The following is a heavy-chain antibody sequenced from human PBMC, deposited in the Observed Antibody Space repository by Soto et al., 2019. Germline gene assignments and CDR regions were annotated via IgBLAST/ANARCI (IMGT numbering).Heavy chain of an antibody. V-gene: IGHV1-18*04. CDR1: GYTFTSYG. CDR2: ISAYNGNT. D-gene: IGHD6-19*01. J-gene: IGHJ5*02. Sequence: GASVKVSCKASGYTFTSYGISWVRQAPGQGLEWMGWISAYNGNTNYAQKLQGRVTMTTDTSTSTAYMELRSLRSDDTAVYYCARDRLQWLASSIWFDPWGQGTLVTVSS. CDR3: ARDRLQWLASSIWFDP.